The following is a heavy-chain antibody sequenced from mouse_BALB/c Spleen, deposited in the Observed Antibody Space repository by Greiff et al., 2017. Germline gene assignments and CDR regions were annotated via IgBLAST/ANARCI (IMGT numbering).Heavy chain of an antibody. V-gene: IGHV1-87*01. Sequence: QVQLQQSGAELARPGASVKLSCKASGYTFTSYWMQWVKQRPGQGLEWIGAIYPGDGDTRYTQKFKGKATLTADKSSSTAYMQLSSLASEDSAVYYCTIEVLWGQGTTLTVSS. CDR1: GYTFTSYW. CDR2: IYPGDGDT. D-gene: IGHD2-14*01. J-gene: IGHJ2*01. CDR3: TIEVL.